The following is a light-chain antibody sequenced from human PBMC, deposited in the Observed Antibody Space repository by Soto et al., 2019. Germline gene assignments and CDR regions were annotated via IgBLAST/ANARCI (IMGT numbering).Light chain of an antibody. J-gene: IGKJ1*01. V-gene: IGKV1-6*01. CDR3: LQDFSYPRT. CDR2: GAS. CDR1: QGIRTD. Sequence: AVEVTQTPSTLSASVGDRVTITWLASQGIRTDLGWYQQKPGKAPKVLIFGASTLQSGVPSRFSGSGSSTDFTLTISSLQPEDFATYYCLQDFSYPRTFGQGTKVDI.